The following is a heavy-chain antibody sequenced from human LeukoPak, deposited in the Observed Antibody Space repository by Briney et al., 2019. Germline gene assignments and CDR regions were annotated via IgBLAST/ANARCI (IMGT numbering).Heavy chain of an antibody. Sequence: GGSLRLSCAASGFTFDDYGMSWVRHAPGKGLEWVSGINWNGGSTGYADSVRGRFTISRDSAKNSLYLQMNSLRAEDTALYYCARVRLYSSSWYDPGYYYYYMDVWGKGTTVTVSS. D-gene: IGHD6-13*01. CDR2: INWNGGST. J-gene: IGHJ6*03. CDR3: ARVRLYSSSWYDPGYYYYYMDV. CDR1: GFTFDDYG. V-gene: IGHV3-20*04.